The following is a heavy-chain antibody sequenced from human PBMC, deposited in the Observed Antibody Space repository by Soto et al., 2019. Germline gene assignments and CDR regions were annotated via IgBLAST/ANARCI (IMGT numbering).Heavy chain of an antibody. CDR2: ISSTADGT. D-gene: IGHD1-26*01. CDR1: GFTFSNYA. CDR3: AQAISRERQIDY. Sequence: EVQLLESGGGLVQPGGSLRLSCAASGFTFSNYAMGWVRQAPGKGLEWVSTISSTADGTDYADSVKGRFTISRDNSKNTLYLQMNSLRAEDTAVYCCAQAISRERQIDYWGQGTLVTVSS. V-gene: IGHV3-23*01. J-gene: IGHJ4*02.